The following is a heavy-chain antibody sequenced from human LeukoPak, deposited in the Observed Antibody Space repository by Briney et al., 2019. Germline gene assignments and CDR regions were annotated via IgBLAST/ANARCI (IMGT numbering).Heavy chain of an antibody. CDR3: AREHSGSYFDAVDY. J-gene: IGHJ4*02. D-gene: IGHD1-26*01. CDR2: IRYDGNNK. CDR1: GITFSSYG. Sequence: GGSLRLSCAASGITFSSYGMHWVRQAPGKGLECVAFIRYDGNNKYYADSVKGRFTISRDNAKNSLYLQMNSLRAEDTAVYYCAREHSGSYFDAVDYWGQGTLVTVSS. V-gene: IGHV3-30*02.